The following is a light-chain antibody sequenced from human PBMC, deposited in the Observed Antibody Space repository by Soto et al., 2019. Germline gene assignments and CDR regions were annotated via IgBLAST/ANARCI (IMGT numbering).Light chain of an antibody. J-gene: IGKJ2*01. CDR2: WAS. V-gene: IGKV4-1*01. CDR3: QQYESTPPT. Sequence: DIVMTQSPDSLAVSLGERATINCTSSQSVLYSSNTKNYLAWYQQRPGQPPKLRIYWASTRESGGPDRCSGSGSGTDFTLSITSLHAEVVAVYYCQQYESTPPTFGQGTKLEIK. CDR1: QSVLYSSNTKNY.